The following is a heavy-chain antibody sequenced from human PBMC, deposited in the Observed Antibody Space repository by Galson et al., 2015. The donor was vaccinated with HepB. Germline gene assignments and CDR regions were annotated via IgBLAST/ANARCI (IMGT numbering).Heavy chain of an antibody. CDR1: GGSISSGGYY. J-gene: IGHJ6*02. V-gene: IGHV4-31*03. D-gene: IGHD1-26*01. CDR3: ARDPRVSGSYVTRGKDV. CDR2: IYYSGST. Sequence: TLSLTCTVSGGSISSGGYYWSWIRQHPGKGLEWIGYIYYSGSTYYNPSLKSRVTISVDTSKNQFSLKLSSVTAADTAVYYCARDPRVSGSYVTRGKDVWGQGTTVTVSS.